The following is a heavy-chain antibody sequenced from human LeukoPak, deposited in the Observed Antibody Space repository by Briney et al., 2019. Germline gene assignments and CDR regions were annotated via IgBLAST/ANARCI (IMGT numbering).Heavy chain of an antibody. D-gene: IGHD3-9*01. CDR1: GGTFSSYV. J-gene: IGHJ5*02. V-gene: IGHV1-69*05. CDR2: IIPIFGTS. CDR3: VRGESDWYNWFDP. Sequence: ASVKVSCKASGGTFSSYVISWVRQAPGQGLEWMGGIIPIFGTSNYAQKFQGRVTVTTDESTSTAYMELSSLRSEDTAVYYCVRGESDWYNWFDPWGQGTLVTVSS.